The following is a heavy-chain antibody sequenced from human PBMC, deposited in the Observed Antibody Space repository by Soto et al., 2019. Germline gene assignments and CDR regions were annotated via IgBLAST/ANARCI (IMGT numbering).Heavy chain of an antibody. Sequence: QVQLVESGGGVVQPGRSLRLSCAASGFTFSTYGMHWVRQAPGKGLEWVALIRYDGSKQYYADSVKGRFTVSRDNSQKTLYVQMNSPRAEDTAVYYCARGSQGDAFDIWGQGTTVTVSS. CDR2: IRYDGSKQ. V-gene: IGHV3-33*01. CDR1: GFTFSTYG. J-gene: IGHJ3*02. CDR3: ARGSQGDAFDI.